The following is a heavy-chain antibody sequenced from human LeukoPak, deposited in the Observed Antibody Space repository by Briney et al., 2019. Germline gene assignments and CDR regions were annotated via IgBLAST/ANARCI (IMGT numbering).Heavy chain of an antibody. Sequence: ASVKVSCKASGYTFTSYYMHWVRQAPGQGLEWMGIINPSGGSTSYAQKFQGRVTMTRDMSTSTVYMELSSLRSEDTAVYYCARGDGYDSSGYYYGHFDYWGQGTLVAVSS. CDR2: INPSGGST. CDR1: GYTFTSYY. D-gene: IGHD3-22*01. V-gene: IGHV1-46*01. CDR3: ARGDGYDSSGYYYGHFDY. J-gene: IGHJ4*02.